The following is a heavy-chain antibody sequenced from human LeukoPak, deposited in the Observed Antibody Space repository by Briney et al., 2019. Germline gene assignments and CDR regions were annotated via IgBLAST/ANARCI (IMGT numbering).Heavy chain of an antibody. CDR3: ARGPPMVQGLIQGGWFDP. D-gene: IGHD3-10*01. J-gene: IGHJ5*02. CDR2: INHSGST. Sequence: SETLSPTCAAYGGSFSGYYWSWIRQPPGKGLEWIGDINHSGSTSCNPSLKSRVTISLDTSKNQFSLNLSSMTAADTAVYYCARGPPMVQGLIQGGWFDPWGQGTLVTVSS. V-gene: IGHV4-34*01. CDR1: GGSFSGYY.